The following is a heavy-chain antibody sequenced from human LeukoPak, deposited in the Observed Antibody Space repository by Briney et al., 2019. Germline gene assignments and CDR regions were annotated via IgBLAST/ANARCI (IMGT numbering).Heavy chain of an antibody. Sequence: PSETLSLTCTVSGGSMSPYYWTWIRQPPGKGLEWIGNIYYSGSTNYNPSLKSRVTISVDTSKNQFSLKLTSVTAADTAVYYCARAVVATEGGHYYYYYMDVWGKGATVTVSS. V-gene: IGHV4-59*01. CDR2: IYYSGST. CDR1: GGSMSPYY. CDR3: ARAVVATEGGHYYYYYMDV. D-gene: IGHD2-15*01. J-gene: IGHJ6*03.